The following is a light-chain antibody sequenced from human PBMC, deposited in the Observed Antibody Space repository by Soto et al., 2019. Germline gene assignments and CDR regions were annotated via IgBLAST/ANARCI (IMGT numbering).Light chain of an antibody. CDR2: GAS. CDR1: QSVSSN. J-gene: IGKJ5*01. Sequence: EIVMTQSPATLSVSPGETATLSCRASQSVSSNLAWYQQKPGQAPRLLIYGASTRATGMPARFSGSGSGTEFTLTISSLQSEDFAVYHCQQYNNWLTFGQGTRLEMK. CDR3: QQYNNWLT. V-gene: IGKV3-15*01.